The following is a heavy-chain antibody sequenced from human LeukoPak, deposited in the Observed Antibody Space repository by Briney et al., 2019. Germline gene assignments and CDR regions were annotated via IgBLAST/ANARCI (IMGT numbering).Heavy chain of an antibody. V-gene: IGHV3-9*01. CDR2: ISWNSGSI. D-gene: IGHD4-23*01. CDR3: AKDGYGGNSGGAPYFDY. J-gene: IGHJ4*02. Sequence: GRSLRLSCAASGFTFDDYAMHWVRQAPGKGLEWVSGISWNSGSIGDADSVKGRFTISRDNAKNSLYLQMNSLRAEDTALYYCAKDGYGGNSGGAPYFDYWGQGTLVTVSS. CDR1: GFTFDDYA.